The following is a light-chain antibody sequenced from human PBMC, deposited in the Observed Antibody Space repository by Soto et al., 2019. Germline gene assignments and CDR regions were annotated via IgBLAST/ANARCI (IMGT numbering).Light chain of an antibody. Sequence: EIVLTPSLDTPSLSPGARATLSCRASQSVTNTLAWYQHKPGQAPRLLISYASRGATGIPSRFSGSGSGTDFTLTINSLQSENVAGDHCQQYYTWPVTFGGGTKVDIK. CDR1: QSVTNT. V-gene: IGKV3-15*01. CDR3: QQYYTWPVT. CDR2: YAS. J-gene: IGKJ4*01.